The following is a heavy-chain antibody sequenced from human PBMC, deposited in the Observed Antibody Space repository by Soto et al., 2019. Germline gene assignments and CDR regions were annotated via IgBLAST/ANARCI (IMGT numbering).Heavy chain of an antibody. CDR1: GYSFTSYW. D-gene: IGHD3-3*01. J-gene: IGHJ6*02. CDR3: ARYSPSNGFGDYYYYYGMDV. V-gene: IGHV5-51*04. CDR2: IYPGDSDT. Sequence: GESLKISCKGSGYSFTSYWIGWVRQMPGKGLEWVGIIYPGDSDTRYSPSLQGQVTIAADKPIGTAYLQWSSLKASDTAMYYCARYSPSNGFGDYYYYYGMDVWGQGTTVTVSS.